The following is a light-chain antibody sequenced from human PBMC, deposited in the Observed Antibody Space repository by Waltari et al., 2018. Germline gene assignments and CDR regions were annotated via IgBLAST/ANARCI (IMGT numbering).Light chain of an antibody. CDR3: TSCTTSATWV. J-gene: IGLJ3*02. Sequence: QSALTQPASVSGSPGQSITISCTGTSSDVGTYNYVSWYQHHPGKAPKPVFYGVTSRPSGVSNRFSGSKSGSTASLTISGLQAEDEADYHCTSCTTSATWVFGGGTKLTVL. CDR1: SSDVGTYNY. CDR2: GVT. V-gene: IGLV2-14*01.